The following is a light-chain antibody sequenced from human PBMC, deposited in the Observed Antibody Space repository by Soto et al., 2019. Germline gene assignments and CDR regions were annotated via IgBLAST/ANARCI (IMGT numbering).Light chain of an antibody. CDR3: CSYAGSATVV. CDR1: SSDVGAYNS. V-gene: IGLV2-23*01. J-gene: IGLJ2*01. CDR2: EGT. Sequence: QSALTQPASVSGSPGQSITVSCTGTSSDVGAYNSVSWYQQHPGKVPKVLLYEGTKRPSGVSDRFSGSKSGNTASLTISGLQAEDEASYYCCSYAGSATVVFGGGTQLTVL.